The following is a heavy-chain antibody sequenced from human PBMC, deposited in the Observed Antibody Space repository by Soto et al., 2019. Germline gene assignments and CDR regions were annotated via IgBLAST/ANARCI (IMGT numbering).Heavy chain of an antibody. D-gene: IGHD3-10*01. CDR1: GYTFTGYF. CDR2: INPYSGGA. V-gene: IGHV1-2*02. Sequence: ASVKVSCKASGYTFTGYFMHWVRQAPGQGLEWMGWINPYSGGADYAQSFQGRVAMTRDTSISTVYMELSRLRFDDTAVYYCARVIRGAYYNSPLDTWGQGTVVTVSS. CDR3: ARVIRGAYYNSPLDT. J-gene: IGHJ5*02.